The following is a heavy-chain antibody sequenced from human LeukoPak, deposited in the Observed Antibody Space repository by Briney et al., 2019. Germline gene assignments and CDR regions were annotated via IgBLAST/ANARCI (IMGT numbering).Heavy chain of an antibody. V-gene: IGHV4-34*01. D-gene: IGHD6-19*01. CDR2: INHSGTT. J-gene: IGHJ4*02. CDR3: ARGGGVAVADYFFDS. CDR1: GDSFSNYF. Sequence: SETLSLTCAVYGDSFSNYFWNWIRQPPGKGLDWIGEINHSGTTNYNPSLKSRVTVSIDTAKNQVSLKLTSVTAADTAVCFCARGGGVAVADYFFDSWGQGTLVTVSS.